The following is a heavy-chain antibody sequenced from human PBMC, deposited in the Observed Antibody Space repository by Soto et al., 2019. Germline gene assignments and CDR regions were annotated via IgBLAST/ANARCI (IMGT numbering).Heavy chain of an antibody. Sequence: GGSLRLSCAASGFTFSGYAMIWVRQAPGKGLEWISTISGGGGGTYYADSVKGRFTISRDNSRNTLYLQMNNLRAEDTAVYYCAKGKKLVLRFLEWFLDYWGQGALVTVSS. CDR3: AKGKKLVLRFLEWFLDY. V-gene: IGHV3-23*01. D-gene: IGHD3-3*01. CDR2: ISGGGGGT. J-gene: IGHJ4*02. CDR1: GFTFSGYA.